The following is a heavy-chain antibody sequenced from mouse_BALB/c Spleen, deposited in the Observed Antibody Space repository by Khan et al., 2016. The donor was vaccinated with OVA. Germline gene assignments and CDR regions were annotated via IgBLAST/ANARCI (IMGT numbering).Heavy chain of an antibody. D-gene: IGHD1-1*01. CDR3: ARGNYYGYYFDY. Sequence: EVQLQESGPGLVKPSQSLSLTCTVTGYSITSGYAWNWIRQFPGNKLEWMGYISYSGVTSYTPSLKSRIPITRDTSKNQFFLQLNSLTTEDTATYYCARGNYYGYYFDYWGQGTTLTVSS. CDR2: ISYSGVT. V-gene: IGHV3-2*02. CDR1: GYSITSGYA. J-gene: IGHJ2*01.